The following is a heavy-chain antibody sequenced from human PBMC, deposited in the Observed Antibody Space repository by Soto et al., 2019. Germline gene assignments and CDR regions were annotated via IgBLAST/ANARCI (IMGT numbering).Heavy chain of an antibody. V-gene: IGHV3-30*02. D-gene: IGHD2-2*01. CDR2: IPHDGTNK. CDR3: AKNKFCSSTSCHYYGMDV. J-gene: IGHJ6*02. CDR1: GFTFSSYG. Sequence: GGSLRLSCAASGFTFSSYGMHWVRQAPGKGLEWVAVIPHDGTNKYYGDSVKGRFTISRDDSKNTLYLQMNGLRAEDTAVYYYAKNKFCSSTSCHYYGMDVWGQGTTVTVSS.